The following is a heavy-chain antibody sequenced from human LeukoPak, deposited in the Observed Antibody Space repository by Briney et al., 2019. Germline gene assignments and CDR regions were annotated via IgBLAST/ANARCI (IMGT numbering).Heavy chain of an antibody. V-gene: IGHV6-1*01. J-gene: IGHJ4*02. CDR2: TLYTSKWFN. D-gene: IGHD3-16*01. CDR1: GDSVSSSSAA. Sequence: SQTLSLTCAISGDSVSSSSAAWNWFRQSPSRGLEWLGRTLYTSKWFNDYAVSAKSRITINPDTSKNQFSLQLNSVTPEDTAVYYCARRRYYDYSGYFDYWGQGTLVIVSS. CDR3: ARRRYYDYSGYFDY.